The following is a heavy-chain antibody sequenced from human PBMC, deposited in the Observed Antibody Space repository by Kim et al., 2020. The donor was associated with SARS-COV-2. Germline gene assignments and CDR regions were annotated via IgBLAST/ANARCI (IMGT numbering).Heavy chain of an antibody. J-gene: IGHJ6*02. D-gene: IGHD3-10*01. Sequence: GESLKISCKGSGYSFTSYWIGWVRQMPGKGLEWMGIIYPGDSDTRYSPSFQGQVTISADKSISTAYLQWSSLKASDTAMYYCARSGHYYSSGSYDYYYYGMDVWGQGTTVTVSS. V-gene: IGHV5-51*01. CDR2: IYPGDSDT. CDR3: ARSGHYYSSGSYDYYYYGMDV. CDR1: GYSFTSYW.